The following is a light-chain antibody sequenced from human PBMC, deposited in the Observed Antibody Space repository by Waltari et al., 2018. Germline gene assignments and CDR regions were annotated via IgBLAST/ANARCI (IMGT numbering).Light chain of an antibody. J-gene: IGKJ1*01. CDR2: KIA. V-gene: IGKV2-24*01. CDR3: MQATQLPWT. Sequence: DIVMTQTPLSSPVTLVQPASISCRSSHSLVHRDGNTYLSWLQQRPGQTPRLLIYKIASRFSGVPDRFSGSGAGTDFTLKISTVEAADVGVYYCMQATQLPWTFGQRTKVEIK. CDR1: HSLVHRDGNTY.